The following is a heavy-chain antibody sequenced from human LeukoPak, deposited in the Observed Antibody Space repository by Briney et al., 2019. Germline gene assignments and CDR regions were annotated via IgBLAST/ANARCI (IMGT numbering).Heavy chain of an antibody. Sequence: GGSLRLSCAASGFTFSSYAMYWVRQAPGKGLEWVAVISYDGSNKYYADSVKGRFTISRDNSKNTLYLQMNSLRAEGTAVYYCARKTHVTGTYAFDIWGQGTVVTVSS. CDR1: GFTFSSYA. D-gene: IGHD6-19*01. CDR2: ISYDGSNK. CDR3: ARKTHVTGTYAFDI. V-gene: IGHV3-30-3*01. J-gene: IGHJ3*02.